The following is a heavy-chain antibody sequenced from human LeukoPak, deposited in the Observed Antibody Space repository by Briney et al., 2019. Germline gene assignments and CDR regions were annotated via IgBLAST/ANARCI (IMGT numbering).Heavy chain of an antibody. CDR2: ISSSSSTI. V-gene: IGHV3-48*01. Sequence: GGSLRLSCVASGFTFSSYSMNWVRQAPGKGLEWVSYISSSSSTIYYADSVKGRFTISRDNSKNTLYLQMNSLRAEDTAVYYCARVTTARYFDYWGQGTLVTVSS. CDR1: GFTFSSYS. J-gene: IGHJ4*02. CDR3: ARVTTARYFDY. D-gene: IGHD4-11*01.